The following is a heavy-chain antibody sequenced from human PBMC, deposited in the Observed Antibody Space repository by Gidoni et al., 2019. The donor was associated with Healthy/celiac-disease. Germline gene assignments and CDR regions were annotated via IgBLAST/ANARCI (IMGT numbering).Heavy chain of an antibody. Sequence: QITLKESGPALVKPTQTLPLTCTFSGFSLSTSGVGVGWIRQPPGKALEWLALIYWDDDKRYSPSLKSRLTITKDTSKNQVVLTMTNMDPVDTATYYCAHILCGGDCYSVGFDYWGQGTLVTVSS. CDR2: IYWDDDK. CDR1: GFSLSTSGVG. D-gene: IGHD2-21*02. J-gene: IGHJ4*02. CDR3: AHILCGGDCYSVGFDY. V-gene: IGHV2-5*02.